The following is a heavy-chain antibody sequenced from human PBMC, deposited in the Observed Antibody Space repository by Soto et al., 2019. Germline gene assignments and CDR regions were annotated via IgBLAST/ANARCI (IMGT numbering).Heavy chain of an antibody. CDR2: MNPNSGNT. CDR1: GYTFNRHD. Sequence: QVQLVQSGAEVKRSGASVRISCKASGYTFNRHDINWVRQATGQGPEWIGWMNPNSGNTGYAQKFQGRVTMTRDSSITTAYMDLSSLTSEDTAIDYCAREGLYGSIQDNTFDIWGQGTMVSVSS. D-gene: IGHD6-19*01. V-gene: IGHV1-8*01. CDR3: AREGLYGSIQDNTFDI. J-gene: IGHJ3*02.